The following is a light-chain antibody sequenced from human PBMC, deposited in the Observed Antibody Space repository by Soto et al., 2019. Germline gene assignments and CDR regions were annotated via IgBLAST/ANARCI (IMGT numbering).Light chain of an antibody. CDR1: QDINNY. CDR2: EAS. J-gene: IGKJ5*01. V-gene: IGKV1-33*01. Sequence: DIQMTQSPSSLSVSVGDRITITCQASQDINNYLNWYQQKAGKAPKLLIYEASNLETGVQSRFSGSGSGTDFTFTISSLQPEDIATYYCQQSDNLPPITFGQGTRLEIK. CDR3: QQSDNLPPIT.